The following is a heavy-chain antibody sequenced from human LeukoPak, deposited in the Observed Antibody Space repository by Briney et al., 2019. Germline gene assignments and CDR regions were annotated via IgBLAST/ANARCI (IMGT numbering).Heavy chain of an antibody. CDR3: AKDDRRWLPNLPDY. CDR1: GFTFDDYA. D-gene: IGHD5-24*01. CDR2: ISGDGGST. V-gene: IGHV3-43*02. J-gene: IGHJ4*02. Sequence: GRSLRLSCAASGFTFDDYAMHWVRQAPGKGLEWVSLISGDGGSTYYADSVKGRFTISRDNSKNSLYLQMNSLRTEDTALYYCAKDDRRWLPNLPDYWGQGTLVTVSS.